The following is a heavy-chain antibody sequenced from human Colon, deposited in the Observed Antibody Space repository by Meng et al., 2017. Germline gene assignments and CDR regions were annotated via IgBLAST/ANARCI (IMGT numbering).Heavy chain of an antibody. CDR1: GGSISSYY. J-gene: IGHJ4*02. CDR3: AGDNDGWSPFDY. CDR2: IYHSATT. D-gene: IGHD6-19*01. Sequence: SETLSLTCTDSGGSISSYYWSWIRQPPGKGLEWIGYIYHSATTNYNPSLKSRVTISVDSSNNHFSLELSSVTAADTAVYYCAGDNDGWSPFDYWGQGTLVTVSS. V-gene: IGHV4-59*01.